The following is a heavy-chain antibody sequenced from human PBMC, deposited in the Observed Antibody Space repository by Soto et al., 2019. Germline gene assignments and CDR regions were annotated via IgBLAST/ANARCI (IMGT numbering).Heavy chain of an antibody. CDR1: GFTFSSYS. CDR2: ISSSSSYI. CDR3: APIVVVINGAAFDI. J-gene: IGHJ3*02. V-gene: IGHV3-21*01. Sequence: GGSLRLSCAASGFTFSSYSMNWVRQAPGKGLEWVSSISSSSSYIYYADSVKGRFTISRDNAKNSLYPQMNSLRAEDTAVYYCAPIVVVINGAAFDIWGQGTMVTVSS. D-gene: IGHD3-22*01.